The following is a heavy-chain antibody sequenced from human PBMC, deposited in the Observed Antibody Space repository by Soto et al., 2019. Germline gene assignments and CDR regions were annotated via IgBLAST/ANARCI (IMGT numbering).Heavy chain of an antibody. CDR3: TTLRKYLAGFDP. Sequence: PGGSLRLSCAVSGFTLNNAWMSWVRQAPGKGLEWVGRIRSKTDGGTTDYAAPVKGGFTISRDDSKNTLYLQMNSLKTEDTAVYFCTTLRKYLAGFDPWGQGTLVTVSS. V-gene: IGHV3-15*01. CDR1: GFTLNNAW. J-gene: IGHJ5*02. CDR2: IRSKTDGGTT. D-gene: IGHD2-2*01.